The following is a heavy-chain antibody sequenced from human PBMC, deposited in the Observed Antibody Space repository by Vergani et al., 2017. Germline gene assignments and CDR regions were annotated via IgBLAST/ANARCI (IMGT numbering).Heavy chain of an antibody. CDR3: ASARKFRFGVVLENWFDP. CDR2: MNGDGDTI. D-gene: IGHD3-3*01. J-gene: IGHJ5*02. CDR1: GFTFNEYW. Sequence: EVELVESGGGLVQPGGSLRLSCAASGFTFNEYWMHWARQVPGKGLVWVSGMNGDGDTISYADSVKGRFTISRDNAKNTLFLQMNSLRAADTAVYYCASARKFRFGVVLENWFDPWGQGTLVTVSS. V-gene: IGHV3-74*01.